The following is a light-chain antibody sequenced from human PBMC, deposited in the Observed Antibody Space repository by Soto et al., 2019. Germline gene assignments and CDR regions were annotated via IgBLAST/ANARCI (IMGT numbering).Light chain of an antibody. CDR1: QSISSW. CDR3: QQYNSYPPT. J-gene: IGKJ4*01. V-gene: IGKV1-5*03. CDR2: KAS. Sequence: DIQMTQSPSTLSASVGVRVTITCRASQSISSWLAWYQQKPGKAPKLLIYKASSLESWVPSRFSGSGSGTEFTLTISSLQPDDFATTYCQQYNSYPPTFGGGTKVDIK.